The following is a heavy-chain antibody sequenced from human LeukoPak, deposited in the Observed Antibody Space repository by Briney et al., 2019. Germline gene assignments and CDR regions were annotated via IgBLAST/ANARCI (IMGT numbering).Heavy chain of an antibody. CDR3: ARATGYSGYEDY. CDR1: GFTFSSYD. D-gene: IGHD5-12*01. Sequence: TGGSLRLSCAASGFTFSSYDMHWVRQATGRGLEWVSGIGTVGDPYYSGSVKGRFTISRDNAKNSLYLQMNSLRAEDTAVYYCARATGYSGYEDYWGQGTLVTVSS. V-gene: IGHV3-13*05. J-gene: IGHJ4*02. CDR2: IGTVGDP.